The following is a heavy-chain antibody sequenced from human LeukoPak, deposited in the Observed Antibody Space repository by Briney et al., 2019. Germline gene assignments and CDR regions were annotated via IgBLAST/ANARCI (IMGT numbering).Heavy chain of an antibody. CDR1: GFRFSSYW. CDR3: ARVRSSGSYFDY. V-gene: IGHV3-7*01. J-gene: IGHJ4*02. CDR2: IKQDASEK. D-gene: IGHD6-19*01. Sequence: GGSLRLACAASGFRFSSYWMSWVRQAPGKGLEWVANIKQDASEKYYVDSVKGRFTISRDNAKNSLYLQMNSLRAEDTAVYYCARVRSSGSYFDYWGQGTLVTVSS.